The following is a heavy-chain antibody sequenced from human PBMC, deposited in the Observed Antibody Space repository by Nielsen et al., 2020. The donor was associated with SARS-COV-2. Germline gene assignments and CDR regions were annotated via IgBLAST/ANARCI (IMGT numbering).Heavy chain of an antibody. CDR2: IKQDGSEK. CDR3: AKIHRAGPTPEDKWS. J-gene: IGHJ5*02. V-gene: IGHV3-7*03. D-gene: IGHD1-14*01. Sequence: GESLKISCAASGFTFSSYWMSWVRQAPGKGLEWVANIKQDGSEKYYVDSVKGRFTISRDNAKNSLYLQMNSLRAEDTAVYYCAKIHRAGPTPEDKWSWGQGTLVTVSS. CDR1: GFTFSSYW.